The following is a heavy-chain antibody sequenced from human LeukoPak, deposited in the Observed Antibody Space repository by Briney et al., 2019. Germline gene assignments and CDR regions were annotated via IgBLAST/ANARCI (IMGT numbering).Heavy chain of an antibody. CDR1: GFAFSSYA. Sequence: GGSQRLSCAASGFAFSSYAMSWVRQAPGKGLERVSAISGSDRSTYYADSVKGRFIISRDNSKNTLYLQLNSLRAEDTAIYYCAKTLGLRMEPADYWGQGTLVTVSS. J-gene: IGHJ4*02. V-gene: IGHV3-23*01. CDR3: AKTLGLRMEPADY. CDR2: ISGSDRST. D-gene: IGHD3-16*01.